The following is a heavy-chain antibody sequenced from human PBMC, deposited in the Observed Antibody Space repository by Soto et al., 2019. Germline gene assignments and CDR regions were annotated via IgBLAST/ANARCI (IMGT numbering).Heavy chain of an antibody. J-gene: IGHJ6*02. V-gene: IGHV1-2*04. Sequence: ASVKVSCKASGYTFTGCYMHWVRQAPGQGLEWMGWINPNSGGTNYAQKFQGWVTMTRDTSISTAYMELSRLRSDDTAVYYCARSPDVYYYYGMDVWGQGTTVTVSS. CDR3: ARSPDVYYYYGMDV. CDR2: INPNSGGT. CDR1: GYTFTGCY.